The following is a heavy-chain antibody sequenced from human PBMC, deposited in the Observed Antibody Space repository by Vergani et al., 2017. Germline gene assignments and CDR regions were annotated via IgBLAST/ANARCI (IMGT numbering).Heavy chain of an antibody. Sequence: VQLVESGGGVVQPGRSLRLSCAASGFTFSSYGMHWVRQAPGKGLEWVSAISGSGGSTYYADSVKGRFTISRDNSKNTLYLQMNSLRAEDTAVYYCAKSSGWEDDAFDIWGQGTMVTVSS. CDR2: ISGSGGST. D-gene: IGHD6-19*01. CDR1: GFTFSSYG. V-gene: IGHV3-23*04. CDR3: AKSSGWEDDAFDI. J-gene: IGHJ3*02.